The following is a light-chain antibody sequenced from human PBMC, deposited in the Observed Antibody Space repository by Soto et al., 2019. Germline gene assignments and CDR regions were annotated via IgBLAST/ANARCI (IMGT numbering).Light chain of an antibody. J-gene: IGKJ1*01. CDR2: GAS. Sequence: EIVRTQSPTTRSVSPGERATVPRGASQGVSSNFAWYQQKPGQAPRLLIYGASTRATGIPARFSGSGSGTEFTLTISSLQSEDFAVYYCQQYSSWPRTFGQGTKVDIK. CDR3: QQYSSWPRT. CDR1: QGVSSN. V-gene: IGKV3-15*01.